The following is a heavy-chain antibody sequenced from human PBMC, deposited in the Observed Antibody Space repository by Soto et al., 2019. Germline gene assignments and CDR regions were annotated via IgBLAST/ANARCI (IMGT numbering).Heavy chain of an antibody. V-gene: IGHV3-48*03. D-gene: IGHD1-20*01. CDR3: AKDLLTGTTGWFEP. CDR1: GFTFSSYE. J-gene: IGHJ5*02. Sequence: LRLSCAASGFTFSSYEMNWVRQAPGKGLEWVSYISGSGSTIYYADSVKGRFTISRDNSKNTLYLQMNSLRADDTAVYYCAKDLLTGTTGWFEPWGRGTLVTVSS. CDR2: ISGSGSTI.